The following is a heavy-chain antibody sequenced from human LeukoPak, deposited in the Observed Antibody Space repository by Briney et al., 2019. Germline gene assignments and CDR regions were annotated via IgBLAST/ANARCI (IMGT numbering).Heavy chain of an antibody. CDR3: ARGRFVWYQLLSDY. D-gene: IGHD2-2*01. CDR1: GYTFTGYY. J-gene: IGHJ4*02. V-gene: IGHV1-2*02. Sequence: ASVKVSCKASGYTFTGYYMHWVRQAPGQGLEWMGWINPNSGGTNYAQKFQGRVTMTRDTSISTAYMELSRLRSDDTAVYYCARGRFVWYQLLSDYWGQGTLVTVSS. CDR2: INPNSGGT.